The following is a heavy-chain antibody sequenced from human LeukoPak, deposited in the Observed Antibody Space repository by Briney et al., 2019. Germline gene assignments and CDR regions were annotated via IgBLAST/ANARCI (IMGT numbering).Heavy chain of an antibody. Sequence: ASVKVSCKASLYTLTSYYMHWVRQAPGQRREWMGIINPIGGITSYPQKFQGRVTMTRDTSKSTVYMELSRLRSEDTAVYYCARLVPGGVGFDTWGQGTLVTVSS. D-gene: IGHD3-16*01. CDR3: ARLVPGGVGFDT. J-gene: IGHJ5*02. CDR1: LYTLTSYY. CDR2: INPIGGIT. V-gene: IGHV1-46*01.